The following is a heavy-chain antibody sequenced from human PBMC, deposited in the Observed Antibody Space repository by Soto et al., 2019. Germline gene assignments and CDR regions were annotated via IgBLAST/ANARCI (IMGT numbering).Heavy chain of an antibody. CDR1: GGSVSSGSYY. J-gene: IGHJ5*02. D-gene: IGHD3-22*01. Sequence: LSLTCTVSGGSVSSGSYYWSWIRQPPGKGLEWIGYIYYSGSTNYNPSLKSRVTISVDTSKNQFSLKLSSVTAADTAVYYCARDAPYYYDSSGYYQYNWFDPWGQGTLVTSPQ. CDR2: IYYSGST. CDR3: ARDAPYYYDSSGYYQYNWFDP. V-gene: IGHV4-61*01.